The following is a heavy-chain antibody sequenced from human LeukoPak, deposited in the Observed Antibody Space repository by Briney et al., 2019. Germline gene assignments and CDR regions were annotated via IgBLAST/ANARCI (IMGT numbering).Heavy chain of an antibody. D-gene: IGHD2-15*01. CDR2: IKSKNDGGTA. Sequence: SPRLSCAASGFNFNKAWMNWGRQAPGKGPGWVGRIKSKNDGGTADYGSPVKGRFTISRDDSKNTLYLQMNSLISDDTAIYYCTPVMVEDRGFWGQGTLVTVSS. CDR1: GFNFNKAW. V-gene: IGHV3-15*01. CDR3: TPVMVEDRGF. J-gene: IGHJ4*02.